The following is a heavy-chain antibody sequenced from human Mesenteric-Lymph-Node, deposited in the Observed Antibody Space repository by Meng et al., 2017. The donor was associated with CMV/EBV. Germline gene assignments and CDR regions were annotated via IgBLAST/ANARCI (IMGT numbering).Heavy chain of an antibody. CDR3: ARDKEDYDFWSGYYRPGSMDV. D-gene: IGHD3-3*01. V-gene: IGHV4-59*01. CDR2: IDYSGYT. Sequence: SETLSLTCIVSGGSISTYYWSWIRQSPEKGLEWIGYIDYSGYTNYNPSLKSRVTISADTSKNQFSLNLSSVTAADTAVYYCARDKEDYDFWSGYYRPGSMDVWGQGTTVTVSS. J-gene: IGHJ6*02. CDR1: GGSISTYY.